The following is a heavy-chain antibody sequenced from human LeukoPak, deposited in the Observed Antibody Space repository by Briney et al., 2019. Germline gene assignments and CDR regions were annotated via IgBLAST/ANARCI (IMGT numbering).Heavy chain of an antibody. CDR1: GFTFSSYA. J-gene: IGHJ4*02. CDR3: AKPQTIFGVVLD. V-gene: IGHV3-23*01. Sequence: PGGSLRLSCAASGFTFSSYAMSWVRQAPGKGLEWVSAISGSVGSTYYADSVKGRFTISRDNSKNTLYLQMNSLRAEDTAVYYCAKPQTIFGVVLDWGQGTLVTVSS. D-gene: IGHD3-3*01. CDR2: ISGSVGST.